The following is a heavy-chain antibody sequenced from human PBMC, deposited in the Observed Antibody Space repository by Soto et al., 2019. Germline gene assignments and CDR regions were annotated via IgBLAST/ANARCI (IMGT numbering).Heavy chain of an antibody. CDR2: ISAYNGNT. Sequence: EASVKVSCKASGYTFTSYGISWVRQAPGQGLEWMGWISAYNGNTNYAQKLQGRVTMTTDTSTSTAYMELRSLRSDDTAVYYCAREGYDFWSGYDQTNWFDPWGQGTLVTVPS. D-gene: IGHD3-3*01. CDR1: GYTFTSYG. V-gene: IGHV1-18*01. J-gene: IGHJ5*02. CDR3: AREGYDFWSGYDQTNWFDP.